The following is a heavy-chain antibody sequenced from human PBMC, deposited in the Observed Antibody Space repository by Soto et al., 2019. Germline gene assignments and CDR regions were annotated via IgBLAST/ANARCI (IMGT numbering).Heavy chain of an antibody. J-gene: IGHJ4*02. V-gene: IGHV3-30*18. CDR2: ISYDGSNK. CDR3: AKDPLWFGEFDY. CDR1: GFTFSSYG. Sequence: QVQLVESGGGVVQPGRSLRLSCAASGFTFSSYGMHWVRQAPGKGLEWVAVISYDGSNKYYADSVKGRCTISRDNSKNTLDLHMNSLRAEDTAVYYCAKDPLWFGEFDYWGQGTLVTVSS. D-gene: IGHD3-10*01.